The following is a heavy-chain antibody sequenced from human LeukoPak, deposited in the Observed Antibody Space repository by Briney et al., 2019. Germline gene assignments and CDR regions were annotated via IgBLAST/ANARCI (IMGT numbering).Heavy chain of an antibody. J-gene: IGHJ4*02. D-gene: IGHD2-8*01. V-gene: IGHV3-7*03. CDR1: GFTFSRYW. CDR3: ARTLYGQYEY. CDR2: IKQDGSEK. Sequence: PGGGLRLSCAASGFTFSRYWRSWVRQAPGKGREWVANIKQDGSEKYYVDSVKGRLTISRVNAKSSLYLQMNSLRAEDTAVYYCARTLYGQYEYWGQGTLVTVSS.